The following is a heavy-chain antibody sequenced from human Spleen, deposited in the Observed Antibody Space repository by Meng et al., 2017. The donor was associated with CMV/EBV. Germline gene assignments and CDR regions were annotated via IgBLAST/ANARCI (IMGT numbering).Heavy chain of an antibody. J-gene: IGHJ5*02. Sequence: QGELQESGPGLVKSSETLSLTCFVSDDSISSDYWNRIRQPAGKGLEWIGRMYISGSTKYNPSLKSRVTMSGDTYFYTSKKSVTAADTAVYYCARDYSTNSWFDPWGQGTLVTVSS. V-gene: IGHV4-4*07. CDR1: DDSISSDY. CDR3: ARDYSTNSWFDP. D-gene: IGHD6-13*01. CDR2: MYISGST.